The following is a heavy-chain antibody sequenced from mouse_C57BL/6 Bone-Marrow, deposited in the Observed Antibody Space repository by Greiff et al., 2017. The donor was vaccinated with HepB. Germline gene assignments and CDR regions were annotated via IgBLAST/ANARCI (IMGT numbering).Heavy chain of an antibody. CDR2: ISNLAYSI. J-gene: IGHJ3*01. CDR3: ARTDYYGSSFLAY. CDR1: GFTFSDYG. D-gene: IGHD1-1*01. Sequence: EVMLVESGGGLVQPGGSLKLSCAASGFTFSDYGMAWVRQAPRKGPEWVAFISNLAYSIYYADTVTGRFTISRENAKNTLYLEMSSLRSEDTAMYYCARTDYYGSSFLAYWGQGTLVTVSA. V-gene: IGHV5-15*01.